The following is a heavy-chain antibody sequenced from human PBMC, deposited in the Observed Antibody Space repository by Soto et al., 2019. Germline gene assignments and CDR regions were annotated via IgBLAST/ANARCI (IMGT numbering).Heavy chain of an antibody. CDR2: INPMLRIT. CDR1: GNNFNNYF. J-gene: IGHJ6*02. Sequence: QVQLVQSGAEVKKPGSSVKVSCKASGNNFNNYFINWVRQVPGQGLEWMGGINPMLRITQYRQQFQGRITVTGERSTGTSSMELSGLESEDTAVYYCAGDAPPRSGIYYGMDVWGQGTTITVSS. V-gene: IGHV1-69*17. D-gene: IGHD3-10*01. CDR3: AGDAPPRSGIYYGMDV.